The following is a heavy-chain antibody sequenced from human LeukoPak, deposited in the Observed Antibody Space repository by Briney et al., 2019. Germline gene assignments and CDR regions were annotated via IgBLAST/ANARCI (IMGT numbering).Heavy chain of an antibody. V-gene: IGHV4-4*02. Sequence: GSLRLSCETSGFIFSNCWMTWVRQPPGKGLEWIGEISHSGSPNYNPSLKSRLTISVDLPKNQFPLDLRSVTAADTAVYYCARDAAAGYSLACWGQGTLVTVSS. CDR2: ISHSGSP. CDR3: ARDAAAGYSLAC. D-gene: IGHD6-13*01. J-gene: IGHJ4*02. CDR1: GFIFSNCW.